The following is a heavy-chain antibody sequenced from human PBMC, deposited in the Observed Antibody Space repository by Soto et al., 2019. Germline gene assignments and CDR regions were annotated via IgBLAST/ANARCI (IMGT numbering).Heavy chain of an antibody. V-gene: IGHV1-18*01. D-gene: IGHD3-22*01. CDR2: ISAYNGNA. CDR3: ARDGYYYDSSGYCFDY. CDR1: GYTFTSYG. Sequence: VASVKVSCKASGYTFTSYGISWVRQAPGQGLEWMGWISAYNGNANYAQKLQGRVTMTTDTSTSTAYMELRSLRSDDTAVYYCARDGYYYDSSGYCFDYWGQGTLVTVSS. J-gene: IGHJ4*02.